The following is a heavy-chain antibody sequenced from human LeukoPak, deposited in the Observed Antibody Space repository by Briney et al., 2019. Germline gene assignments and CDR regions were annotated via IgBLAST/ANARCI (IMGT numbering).Heavy chain of an antibody. CDR3: ASVGAANAFDI. V-gene: IGHV3-30-3*01. Sequence: PGRSLGLSCAASGFTFSSYAMHWVRQAPGKGLEWVAVISYDGSNKYYADSVKGRFTISRDNSKNTLYLQMNSLRAEDTAVYYCASVGAANAFDIWGQGTMVTVSS. J-gene: IGHJ3*02. CDR2: ISYDGSNK. D-gene: IGHD1-26*01. CDR1: GFTFSSYA.